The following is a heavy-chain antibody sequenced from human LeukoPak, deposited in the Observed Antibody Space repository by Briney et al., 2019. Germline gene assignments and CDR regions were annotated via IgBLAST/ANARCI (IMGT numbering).Heavy chain of an antibody. CDR1: GFTFSSYG. CDR3: ARDPYYDSSGYEYYFDY. CDR2: IWYDGSNK. D-gene: IGHD3-22*01. V-gene: IGHV3-33*01. J-gene: IGHJ4*02. Sequence: GRSLRLSCAASGFTFSSYGMHWVRQAPGKGLEWVAVIWYDGSNKYYADSVKGRFTISRDNSKNTLHLQMNSLRAEDTAVYYCARDPYYDSSGYEYYFDYWGQGTLVTVSS.